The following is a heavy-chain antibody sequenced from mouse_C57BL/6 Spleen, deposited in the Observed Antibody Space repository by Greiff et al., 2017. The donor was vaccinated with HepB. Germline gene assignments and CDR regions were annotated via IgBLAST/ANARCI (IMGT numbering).Heavy chain of an antibody. CDR3: ARWGREGDFDY. V-gene: IGHV1-19*01. D-gene: IGHD3-3*01. J-gene: IGHJ2*01. CDR2: INPYNGGT. CDR1: GYTFTDYY. Sequence: EVQLQQSGPVLVKPGASVKMSCKASGYTFTDYYMNWVKQSHGKSLEWIGVINPYNGGTSYNQKFKGKATLTVDKSSSIAYMELNSLTSEDSAVYYCARWGREGDFDYWGQGTTLTVSS.